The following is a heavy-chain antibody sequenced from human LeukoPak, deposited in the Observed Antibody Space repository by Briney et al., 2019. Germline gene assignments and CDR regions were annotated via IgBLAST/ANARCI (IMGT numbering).Heavy chain of an antibody. V-gene: IGHV3-33*01. CDR1: GFTFSSYG. CDR3: ARDLKGFNL. Sequence: GGSLRLSCAASGFTFSSYGMHWVRQAPGKGLEWVAAIWSDGSNTYYADSVKGRFTISRDNGNNSLYLHMSRLRVEDTAVYYCARDLKGFNLWGQGALVTVSS. J-gene: IGHJ5*02. CDR2: IWSDGSNT.